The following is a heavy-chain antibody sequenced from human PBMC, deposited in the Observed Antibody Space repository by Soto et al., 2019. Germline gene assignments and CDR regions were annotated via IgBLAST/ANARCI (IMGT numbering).Heavy chain of an antibody. D-gene: IGHD2-15*01. Sequence: AGGSLRLSCAASGFTFSGSAMHWVRQASGKGLEWVGRIRSKANSYATAYAASVKGRFTISRDDSKNTAYLQMNSLKTEDTAVYYCTRLGECSGGSCYDWGQGTLVTVSS. CDR1: GFTFSGSA. V-gene: IGHV3-73*01. CDR3: TRLGECSGGSCYD. J-gene: IGHJ4*02. CDR2: IRSKANSYAT.